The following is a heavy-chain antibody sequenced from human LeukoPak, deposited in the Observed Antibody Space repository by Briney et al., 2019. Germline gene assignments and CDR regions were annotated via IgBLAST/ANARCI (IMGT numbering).Heavy chain of an antibody. CDR1: GFTFSSYE. CDR2: ISSSGSTI. D-gene: IGHD6-19*01. CDR3: ARDVGSGWFGYYYYGMDV. Sequence: AGGSLRLSCAASGFTFSSYEMNWVRQAPGKGLEWVSYISSSGSTIYYADSVKGRFTISRDNAKNSLYLQMNSLRAEDTAVYYCARDVGSGWFGYYYYGMDVWGQGTTVTVSS. J-gene: IGHJ6*02. V-gene: IGHV3-48*03.